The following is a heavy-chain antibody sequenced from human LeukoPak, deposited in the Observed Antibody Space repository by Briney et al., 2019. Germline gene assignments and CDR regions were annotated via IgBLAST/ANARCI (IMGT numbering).Heavy chain of an antibody. CDR3: ARVLYDSSGYYGPYYWYFDL. CDR1: GGSISSGGYY. D-gene: IGHD3-22*01. J-gene: IGHJ2*01. V-gene: IGHV4-31*03. CDR2: IYYSGST. Sequence: SETLSLTCTVSGGSISSGGYYWSWIRQHPGKGLEWIGYIYYSGSTYYNPSLKSRVTISVDTSKNQFSLKLSSVTAADTAVYYCARVLYDSSGYYGPYYWYFDLWGRGTLVTVSS.